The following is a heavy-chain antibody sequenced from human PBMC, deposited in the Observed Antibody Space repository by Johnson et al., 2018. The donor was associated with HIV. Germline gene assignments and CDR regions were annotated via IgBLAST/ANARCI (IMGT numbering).Heavy chain of an antibody. Sequence: VQLVESGGGVVRPGGSLRLSCAASGFTFDDYGMSWVRQVPGKGLAWVSGINWNGGNTGYVDSVKGRFPIPRDNAKNSLYLQMNSLRAEDTALYYCARDRRYYGSGSYGGAFDIWGQGTVVTVSS. V-gene: IGHV3-20*04. CDR1: GFTFDDYG. D-gene: IGHD3-10*01. J-gene: IGHJ3*02. CDR2: INWNGGNT. CDR3: ARDRRYYGSGSYGGAFDI.